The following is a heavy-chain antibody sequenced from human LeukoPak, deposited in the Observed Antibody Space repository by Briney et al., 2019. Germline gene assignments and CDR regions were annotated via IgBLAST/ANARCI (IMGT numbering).Heavy chain of an antibody. J-gene: IGHJ6*04. CDR1: GFTFSSFS. D-gene: IGHD3-10*02. V-gene: IGHV3-48*04. CDR2: INSSGSTI. Sequence: GGSLRLSCEASGFTFSSFSMNWVRQAPGKGLEWVSYINSSGSTIYYADSVKGRFTNSRDNAKNSLYLPMNSLRAEDTAVYYCAELGITMIGGVWGKGSTLTIPS. CDR3: AELGITMIGGV.